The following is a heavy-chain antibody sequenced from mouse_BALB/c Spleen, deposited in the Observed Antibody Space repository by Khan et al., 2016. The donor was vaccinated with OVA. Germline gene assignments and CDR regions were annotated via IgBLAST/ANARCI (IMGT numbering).Heavy chain of an antibody. CDR1: GYSITSDYA. CDR2: ISYSGST. J-gene: IGHJ2*01. Sequence: EVQLVETGPGLVKPSQSLSLTCTVTGYSITSDYAWNWIRQFPGNKLGWMGYISYSGSTSYNPSLKSRISITRDTSKNQFFLQLNSVTTDDTATYHCARSRQNSSITSGYFDYWGQGTTLTVSS. D-gene: IGHD1-3*01. V-gene: IGHV3-2*02. CDR3: ARSRQNSSITSGYFDY.